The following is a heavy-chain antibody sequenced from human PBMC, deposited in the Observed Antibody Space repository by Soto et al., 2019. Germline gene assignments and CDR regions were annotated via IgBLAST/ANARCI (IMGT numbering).Heavy chain of an antibody. J-gene: IGHJ3*02. V-gene: IGHV4-31*03. D-gene: IGHD6-13*01. CDR2: IYYYGST. CDR3: ARDCQPSSSCYTDGAFDI. CDR1: GGSISSGGYY. Sequence: QVQLQESGPGLVKSSETLSLTCTVSGGSISSGGYYWSWIRQHPGKGLEWIGYIYYYGSTYYNPSLKSRMTILVDTSKNQFSLKLRSVTAADTAVYYCARDCQPSSSCYTDGAFDIWGQGTMVTVSS.